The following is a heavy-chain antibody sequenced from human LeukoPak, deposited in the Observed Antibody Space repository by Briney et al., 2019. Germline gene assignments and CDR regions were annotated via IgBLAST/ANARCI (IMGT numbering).Heavy chain of an antibody. CDR3: ARGRDGSGSFDY. D-gene: IGHD3-10*01. V-gene: IGHV4-59*12. CDR1: GGSISSYY. Sequence: TSETLSLTCTVSGGSISSYYWSWIRQPPGKGLEWIGYIYHSGSTYYNPSLKSRLTISVDRSKNQFSLKLNSVTAADTALYYCARGRDGSGSFDYWGQGTPVTVSS. J-gene: IGHJ4*02. CDR2: IYHSGST.